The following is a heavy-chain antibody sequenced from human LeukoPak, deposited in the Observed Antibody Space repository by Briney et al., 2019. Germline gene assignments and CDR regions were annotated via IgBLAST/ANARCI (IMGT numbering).Heavy chain of an antibody. Sequence: PGGSLRPSCAASGFTFSSYGMHWVRQAPGKGLEWVAVISYDGSNKYYADSVKGRFTISRDNSKNTLYLQMNSLRAEDTAVYYCAKDGQLLDYWGQGTLVTVSS. D-gene: IGHD5-18*01. J-gene: IGHJ4*02. CDR3: AKDGQLLDY. CDR2: ISYDGSNK. CDR1: GFTFSSYG. V-gene: IGHV3-30*18.